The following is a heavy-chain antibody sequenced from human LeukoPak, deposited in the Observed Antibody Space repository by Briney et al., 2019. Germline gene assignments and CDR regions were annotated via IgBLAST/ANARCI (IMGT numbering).Heavy chain of an antibody. Sequence: PSETLSLTCTVSGDSISYYYWSWIRQPPGKGLEWIGYIYDSGSTNYNPSLKSRVTISVDTSKNQFSLKLSAMTAADTAVYYCARFKELPSFDYWGQGTLVTVSS. CDR3: ARFKELPSFDY. J-gene: IGHJ4*02. CDR1: GDSISYYY. D-gene: IGHD1-26*01. V-gene: IGHV4-59*08. CDR2: IYDSGST.